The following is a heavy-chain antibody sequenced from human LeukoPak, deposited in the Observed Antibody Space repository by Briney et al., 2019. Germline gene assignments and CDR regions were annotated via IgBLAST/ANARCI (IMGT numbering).Heavy chain of an antibody. CDR2: IRYDGSNK. Sequence: GGSLRLSCAASGFTFSSYAMHWVRRAPGKGLEWVAFIRYDGSNKYYGDSVKGRFSISRDNSKNTLYLQMNSLRTEDTALYYCAKGRLIYGDYAGYFDYWGQGTLVTVSS. CDR3: AKGRLIYGDYAGYFDY. J-gene: IGHJ4*02. D-gene: IGHD4-17*01. CDR1: GFTFSSYA. V-gene: IGHV3-30*02.